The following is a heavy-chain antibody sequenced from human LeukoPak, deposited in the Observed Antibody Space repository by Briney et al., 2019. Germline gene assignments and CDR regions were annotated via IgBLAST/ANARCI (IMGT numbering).Heavy chain of an antibody. Sequence: ASVRVSCKPSGYTFTGYYIHWVRQAPGQGLEWMGWINPNSGGTDYAQKFQGRVTMTRDTSISTAYMELSSLRSDDTAVYYCAIQPWGSGNNWYFDLRGRGTLVTVSS. D-gene: IGHD7-27*01. CDR3: AIQPWGSGNNWYFDL. J-gene: IGHJ2*01. V-gene: IGHV1-2*02. CDR2: INPNSGGT. CDR1: GYTFTGYY.